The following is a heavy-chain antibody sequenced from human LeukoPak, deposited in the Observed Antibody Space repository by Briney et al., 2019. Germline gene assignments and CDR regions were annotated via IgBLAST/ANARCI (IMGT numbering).Heavy chain of an antibody. CDR2: IHYSGTT. CDR1: GGSISDGTYY. CDR3: ARRTTESYSDY. J-gene: IGHJ4*02. V-gene: IGHV4-39*01. Sequence: SETLSLTCTVSGGSISDGTYYWGWIRQPPGKGLEWIGTIHYSGTTHYNRSLKSRATLSADTSKNQFSLRLSSVTAADTAVYYCARRTTESYSDYWGQGTLVTVST. D-gene: IGHD1-1*01.